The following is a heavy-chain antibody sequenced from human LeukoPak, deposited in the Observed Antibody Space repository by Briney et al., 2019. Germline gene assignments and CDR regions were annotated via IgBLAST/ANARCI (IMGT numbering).Heavy chain of an antibody. CDR3: AREGLYGDYVWSLDY. D-gene: IGHD4-17*01. V-gene: IGHV4-4*07. CDR1: GGSISNNY. J-gene: IGHJ4*02. CDR2: IYTSGRT. Sequence: SETLSLTCTVSGGSISNNYWSWIRQPAGKGLEWIGRIYTSGRTDLNPSLKSRVTMSVDTSRNQFSLNLSSVTAADTAVYYCAREGLYGDYVWSLDYWGQGTLVTVSS.